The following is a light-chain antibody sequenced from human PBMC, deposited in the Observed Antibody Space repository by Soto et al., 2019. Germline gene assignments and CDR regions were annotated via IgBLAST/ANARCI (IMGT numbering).Light chain of an antibody. J-gene: IGKJ1*01. CDR1: QSVSSNH. CDR3: QQYNNWPT. CDR2: GGS. Sequence: DIVLTQSPGTLSLSPGERATLSCRASQSVSSNHLAWYQQKPGQAPRLLIYGGSSRATGIPVRFSGSGSETDFTLTITRLEPEDFAVYYCQQYNNWPTFGQGTKVDIK. V-gene: IGKV3-20*01.